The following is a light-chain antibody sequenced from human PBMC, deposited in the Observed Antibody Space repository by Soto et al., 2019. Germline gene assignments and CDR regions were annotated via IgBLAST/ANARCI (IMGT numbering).Light chain of an antibody. Sequence: DIQMTQSPSTLSASVGDRVTITCRASQSISSWLAWYQQKPGKAPKLLIYDASSRATGIPDRFSGSGSGTDFTLTISRLEPEDFAVYYCQRAITFGQGTRLEIK. CDR3: QRAIT. V-gene: IGKV1-5*01. J-gene: IGKJ5*01. CDR1: QSISSW. CDR2: DAS.